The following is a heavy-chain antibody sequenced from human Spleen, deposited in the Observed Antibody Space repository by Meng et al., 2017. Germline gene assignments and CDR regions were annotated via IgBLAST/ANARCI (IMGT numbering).Heavy chain of an antibody. V-gene: IGHV3-74*01. CDR3: ARHMITFGGVIVSTYYYYAMDV. J-gene: IGHJ6*02. CDR2: INSDGRSI. D-gene: IGHD3-16*02. CDR1: GSTFSSYW. Sequence: GGSLRLSFAASGSTFSSYWMHWVRQAPGKGRVWVSRINSDGRSISYADSVKGRFTISRDNAKNTLYLQMSSLGAEEAAVYFCARHMITFGGVIVSTYYYYAMDVWGQGTTVTVSS.